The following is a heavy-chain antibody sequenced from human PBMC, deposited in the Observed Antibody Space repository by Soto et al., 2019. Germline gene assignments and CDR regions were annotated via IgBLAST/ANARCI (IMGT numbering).Heavy chain of an antibody. J-gene: IGHJ6*02. D-gene: IGHD3-9*01. CDR2: INHSGST. Sequence: PSETLSLTCAVYCGSFSGYYWSWIRQPPGKGLEWIGEINHSGSTNYNPSLKSRVTISVDTSKNQFSLKLSSVTAADTAVYYCARGNYDILTGSDVYYYYYYGMDVWGQGTTVTVSS. CDR3: ARGNYDILTGSDVYYYYYYGMDV. CDR1: CGSFSGYY. V-gene: IGHV4-34*01.